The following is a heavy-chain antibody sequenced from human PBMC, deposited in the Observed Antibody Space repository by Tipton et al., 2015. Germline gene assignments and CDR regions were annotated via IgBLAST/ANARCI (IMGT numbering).Heavy chain of an antibody. Sequence: GSLRLSCAASGFSFNTYYMSWVRQAPGKGLEWVSYISSSSSTIYYADSVKGRFTISRDNSKNTPFLQMNSLTAEDTAVYYCARVFDTHYFDLWGRGTLVTVSS. CDR1: GFSFNTYY. J-gene: IGHJ2*01. D-gene: IGHD3-9*01. CDR3: ARVFDTHYFDL. CDR2: ISSSSSTI. V-gene: IGHV3-48*01.